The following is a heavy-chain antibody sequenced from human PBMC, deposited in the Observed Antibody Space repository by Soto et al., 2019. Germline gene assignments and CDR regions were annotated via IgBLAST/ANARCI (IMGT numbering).Heavy chain of an antibody. CDR3: ARASVVVAATAIDY. Sequence: LSLTCAVYGGSFSGYYWSWIRQPPGKGLEWIGEINHSGSTNYNPSLKSRVTISVDTSKNQFSLKLSSVTAADTAVYYCARASVVVAATAIDYWGQGTLVTVSS. CDR2: INHSGST. D-gene: IGHD2-15*01. CDR1: GGSFSGYY. V-gene: IGHV4-34*01. J-gene: IGHJ4*02.